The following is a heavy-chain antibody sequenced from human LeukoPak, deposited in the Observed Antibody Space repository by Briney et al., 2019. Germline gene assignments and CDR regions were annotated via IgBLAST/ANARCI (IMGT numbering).Heavy chain of an antibody. D-gene: IGHD6-19*01. V-gene: IGHV3-30*04. J-gene: IGHJ4*02. Sequence: GGSLRLSCAASGFTFSSYAMHWVRQAPGKGLEWVAVISYDGSNKYYADSVKGRFTISRDNSKNTLYLQMNSLRAEDTAVYYCAKAGYSSGWYVFDYWGQGTLVTVSS. CDR2: ISYDGSNK. CDR3: AKAGYSSGWYVFDY. CDR1: GFTFSSYA.